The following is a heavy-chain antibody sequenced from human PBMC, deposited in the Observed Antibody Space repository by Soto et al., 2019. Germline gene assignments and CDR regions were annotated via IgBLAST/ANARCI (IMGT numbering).Heavy chain of an antibody. V-gene: IGHV1-46*02. CDR1: GDTFKKDT. J-gene: IGHJ6*02. CDR3: ARDPSYYGMDV. Sequence: ASVKVSWKASGDTFKKDTISWVRQAPGQGLEWMGIINPSGGSTSYAQKFQGRVTMTRDTSISTAYMELSSLRSEDTAVYYCARDPSYYGMDVWGQGTTVTVSS. CDR2: INPSGGST.